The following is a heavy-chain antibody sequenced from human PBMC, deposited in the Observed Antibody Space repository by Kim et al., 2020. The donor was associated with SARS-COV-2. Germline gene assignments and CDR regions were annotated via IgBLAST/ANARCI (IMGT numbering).Heavy chain of an antibody. V-gene: IGHV1-2*04. CDR1: GYTFTGYY. D-gene: IGHD2-15*01. J-gene: IGHJ5*02. CDR3: ARSWEGSGGSGNWFDP. Sequence: ASVKVSCKASGYTFTGYYMHWVRQAPGQGLEWMGWINPNSGGTNYAQKFQGWVTMTRDTSISTAYMELSRLRSDDTAVYYCARSWEGSGGSGNWFDPWGQGTLVTVSS. CDR2: INPNSGGT.